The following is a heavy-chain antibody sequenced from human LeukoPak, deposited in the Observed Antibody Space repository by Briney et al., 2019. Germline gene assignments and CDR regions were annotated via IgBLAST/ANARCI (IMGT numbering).Heavy chain of an antibody. CDR2: TSYSEGT. J-gene: IGHJ4*02. D-gene: IGHD1-26*01. V-gene: IGHV4-31*03. CDR3: ATADWESFYFDS. Sequence: PSETLSLTCTVSGGSVSRGGYYWNWIRQHPGKGLEWIGFTSYSEGTYYNPSLMSRITISVDRSQNQFSLKMRDVSAADTAVYFCATADWESFYFDSWGQGALVAVSS. CDR1: GGSVSRGGYY.